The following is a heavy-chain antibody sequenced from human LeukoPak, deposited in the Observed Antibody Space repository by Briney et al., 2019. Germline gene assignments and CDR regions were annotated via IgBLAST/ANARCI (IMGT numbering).Heavy chain of an antibody. V-gene: IGHV1-2*02. D-gene: IGHD2-2*01. CDR1: GYTFTGYY. CDR3: ATSRGYCSSTSCRDDYYFDY. Sequence: GASVTVSCKASGYTFTGYYMHWVRQAPGQGLEWMGWINPNSGGTNYAQKFQGRVTMTRDTFISTAYMELSRLRSDDTAVYYCATSRGYCSSTSCRDDYYFDYWGQGTLVTVSS. J-gene: IGHJ4*02. CDR2: INPNSGGT.